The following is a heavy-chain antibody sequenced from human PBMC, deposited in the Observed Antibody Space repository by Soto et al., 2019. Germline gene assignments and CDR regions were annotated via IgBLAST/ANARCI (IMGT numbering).Heavy chain of an antibody. CDR2: ISSSSSYI. Sequence: PGGSLRLSCAASGFTFSSYSMNWVRQAPGKGLEWVSSISSSSSYIYYADSVKGRFTISRDNAKNSLYLQMNSLRAEDTAVYYCAKHYYDSSPPSAHAFDIWGQGTMLTVSS. J-gene: IGHJ3*02. V-gene: IGHV3-21*01. D-gene: IGHD3-22*01. CDR1: GFTFSSYS. CDR3: AKHYYDSSPPSAHAFDI.